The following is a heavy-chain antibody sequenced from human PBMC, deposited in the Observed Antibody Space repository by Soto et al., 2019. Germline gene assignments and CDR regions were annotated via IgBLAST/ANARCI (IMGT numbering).Heavy chain of an antibody. Sequence: GGSLRLSCAASGFTFSSYSMNWVRQAPGKGLEWASSISSSSSYIYYADSVKGRFTISRDNAKNSLYVEVNSLGAEDTAVYYCAIGGGSGSHYGYFDYWGQGTRVTVSS. V-gene: IGHV3-21*01. CDR2: ISSSSSYI. J-gene: IGHJ4*02. D-gene: IGHD3-10*01. CDR1: GFTFSSYS. CDR3: AIGGGSGSHYGYFDY.